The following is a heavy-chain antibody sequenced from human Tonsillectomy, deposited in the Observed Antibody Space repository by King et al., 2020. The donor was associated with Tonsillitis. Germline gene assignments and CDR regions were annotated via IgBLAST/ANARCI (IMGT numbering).Heavy chain of an antibody. CDR1: GFTFSSYT. Sequence: VQLVESGGGLVQPGGSLRLSCAASGFTFSSYTMHWVRQAPGKGLEYVSAISRSGGSTYYANSVKGRFTISRDNSKNTLYLQMGSLRAEDMAVYYCARVLSGGNFIDYWGQGTLVTVSS. D-gene: IGHD4-23*01. CDR3: ARVLSGGNFIDY. J-gene: IGHJ4*02. CDR2: ISRSGGST. V-gene: IGHV3-64*01.